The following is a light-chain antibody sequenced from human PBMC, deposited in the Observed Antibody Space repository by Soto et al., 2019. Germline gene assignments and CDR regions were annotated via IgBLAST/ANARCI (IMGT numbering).Light chain of an antibody. CDR1: QNIRSNY. Sequence: EIVLTHSPGTLSLFPWQIGTLSCRASQNIRSNYVAWFQQKPGQPPRLLIYGAINRASGIPDRFSGSGSGTEFTLTISSLEPEDFVVYYRQQYYSPPLTFGQGTKVDIK. J-gene: IGKJ1*01. V-gene: IGKV3-20*01. CDR3: QQYYSPPLT. CDR2: GAI.